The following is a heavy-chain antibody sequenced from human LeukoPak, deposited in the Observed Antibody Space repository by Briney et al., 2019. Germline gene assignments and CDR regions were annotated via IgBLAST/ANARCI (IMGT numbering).Heavy chain of an antibody. CDR3: ARLIGSYESYYFDY. D-gene: IGHD1-26*01. J-gene: IGHJ4*02. CDR2: IYSGGST. Sequence: GGSLGLSCAASGFTVSSNYMSWVRQAPGKGLEWVSVIYSGGSTYYADSVKGRFTISRDNSKNTLYLQMNSLRAEDTAVYYCARLIGSYESYYFDYWGQGTLVTVSS. V-gene: IGHV3-53*01. CDR1: GFTVSSNY.